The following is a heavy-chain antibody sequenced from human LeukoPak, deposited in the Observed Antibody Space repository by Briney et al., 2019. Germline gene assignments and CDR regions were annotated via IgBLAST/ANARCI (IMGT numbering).Heavy chain of an antibody. J-gene: IGHJ4*02. CDR2: INPNSGGT. D-gene: IGHD2-2*01. CDR1: GYTFTGYY. Sequence: ASVKVSCKASGYTFTGYYMHWVRQAPGQGLEWMGWINPNSGGTNYAEKFQGRVTMTRDTSISTAYMELSRLRSDDTAVYYCAREGVVPAAPSDYWGQGTLVTVSS. CDR3: AREGVVPAAPSDY. V-gene: IGHV1-2*02.